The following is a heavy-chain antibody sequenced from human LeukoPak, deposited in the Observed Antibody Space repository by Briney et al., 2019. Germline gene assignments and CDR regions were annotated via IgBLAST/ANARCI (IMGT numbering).Heavy chain of an antibody. CDR2: ISSSGSTI. CDR1: GFTFSSYS. D-gene: IGHD3-9*01. V-gene: IGHV3-48*04. J-gene: IGHJ3*02. Sequence: GTSLRLSCAASGFTFSSYSMNWVRQAPGKGLEWVSYISSSGSTIYYADSVKGRFTISRDNAKNSLYLQMNSLRAEDTAVYYCARDETGYDAFDIWGQGTMVTVSS. CDR3: ARDETGYDAFDI.